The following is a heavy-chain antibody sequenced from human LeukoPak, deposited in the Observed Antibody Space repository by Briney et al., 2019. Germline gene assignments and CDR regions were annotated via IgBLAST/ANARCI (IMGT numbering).Heavy chain of an antibody. CDR3: ARGGSGCSGGSCYPAVYYYYMDV. J-gene: IGHJ6*03. Sequence: ASVKVSCKASGYTFTSYYMHWVRQAPGQGLEWMGIINPSGGSTSYAQKFQGRVTMTRDTSTSTVYMELSSLRSEDTAVYYCARGGSGCSGGSCYPAVYYYYMDVWGKGTTVTVSS. V-gene: IGHV1-46*01. CDR2: INPSGGST. D-gene: IGHD2-15*01. CDR1: GYTFTSYY.